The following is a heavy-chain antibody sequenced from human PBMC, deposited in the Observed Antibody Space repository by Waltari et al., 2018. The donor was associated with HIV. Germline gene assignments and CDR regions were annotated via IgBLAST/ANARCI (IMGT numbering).Heavy chain of an antibody. Sequence: QVQLGEYGGGVVQPGRALRLSCEGCGFHFRSIAFHWVRQAPGKGLEWVAVISYDGSNKYYADSVKGRFTISRDNSKNTLYLQMNSLRAEDTAVYYCARGGYGWLPDGYWGQGTLVTVSS. CDR1: GFHFRSIA. V-gene: IGHV3-30-3*01. D-gene: IGHD5-18*01. J-gene: IGHJ4*02. CDR2: ISYDGSNK. CDR3: ARGGYGWLPDGY.